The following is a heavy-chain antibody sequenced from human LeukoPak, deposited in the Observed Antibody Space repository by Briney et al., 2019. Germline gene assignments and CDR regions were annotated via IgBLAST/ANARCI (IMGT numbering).Heavy chain of an antibody. J-gene: IGHJ4*02. CDR3: ARLVYYDSNGRLDY. D-gene: IGHD3-22*01. CDR1: GYSFTSYW. V-gene: IGHV5-51*01. Sequence: PGESLKISCEGSGYSFTSYWIAWVRQKPGKGLEWMGIIYPGDSDTRYSPSFQGQVTISADKSISTAYLQWSSLKASDTAMYYCARLVYYDSNGRLDYWGQGTLVTASS. CDR2: IYPGDSDT.